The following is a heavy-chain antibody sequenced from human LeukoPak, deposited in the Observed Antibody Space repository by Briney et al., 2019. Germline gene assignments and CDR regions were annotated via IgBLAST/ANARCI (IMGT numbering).Heavy chain of an antibody. CDR1: GFTFRNYA. CDR3: AKTFYYDSSGYWDD. J-gene: IGHJ4*02. Sequence: GGSLRLSCAASGFTFRNYAMTWVRQAPGKGLEWVSAMSGSGAGTYYADSVKGRFTISRDNSEKTLYLQMNSLRAEDTAVYCCAKTFYYDSSGYWDDWGQGTLVTVSS. CDR2: MSGSGAGT. D-gene: IGHD3-22*01. V-gene: IGHV3-23*01.